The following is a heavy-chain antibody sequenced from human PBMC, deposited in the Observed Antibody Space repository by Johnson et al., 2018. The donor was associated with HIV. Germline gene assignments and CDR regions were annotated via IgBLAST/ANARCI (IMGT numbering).Heavy chain of an antibody. D-gene: IGHD6-13*01. Sequence: QVQLVESGGGVVQPGRSLRLSCAASGFTFSSYAMHWVRQAPGKGLEWVAVISYDGSNKYSADSVKGRFTISRDNSKNTLYLQMNSLRAEDTAVYYCAAGGVPALDIWGQGTMVTVSS. J-gene: IGHJ3*02. CDR1: GFTFSSYA. CDR2: ISYDGSNK. CDR3: AAGGVPALDI. V-gene: IGHV3-30-3*01.